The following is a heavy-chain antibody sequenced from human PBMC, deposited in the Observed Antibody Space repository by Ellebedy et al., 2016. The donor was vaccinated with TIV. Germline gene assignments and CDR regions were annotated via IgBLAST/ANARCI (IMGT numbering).Heavy chain of an antibody. CDR3: ARINPAVAGTSLYYYYYGMDV. CDR2: IYYSGST. J-gene: IGHJ6*02. Sequence: MPSETLSLTCTVSGGSISSYYWSWIRQPPGKGLEWIGYIYYSGSTNYNPSLKSRVTISVDTSKNQFSLKLSSVTAADTAVYYCARINPAVAGTSLYYYYYGMDVWGQGTTVTVSS. D-gene: IGHD6-19*01. CDR1: GGSISSYY. V-gene: IGHV4-59*01.